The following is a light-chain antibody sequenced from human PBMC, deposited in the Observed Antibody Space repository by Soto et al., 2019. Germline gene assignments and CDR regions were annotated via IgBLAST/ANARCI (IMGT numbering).Light chain of an antibody. Sequence: EIVLTQSPGTLSLSPGEGATLSCRASQSVSSSYLAWYQQKPGQAPRLLIYGANYRATGISDRFSGGGSGTDFTLTISRLESDDFAVYYCQQHGTSPLTFGGGTKVDIK. V-gene: IGKV3-20*01. J-gene: IGKJ4*01. CDR1: QSVSSSY. CDR2: GAN. CDR3: QQHGTSPLT.